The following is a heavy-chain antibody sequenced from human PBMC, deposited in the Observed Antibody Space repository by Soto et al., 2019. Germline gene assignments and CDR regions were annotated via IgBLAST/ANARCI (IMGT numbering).Heavy chain of an antibody. Sequence: SETLSLTCPVSGGSISSSSYYWGWIRQPPGKGLEWIGSIYYSGSTYYNPSLKSRVTISVDTSKNQFSLKLSSVTAADTAVYYCASPKIAFYNWFDPWGQGTLVTVS. D-gene: IGHD3-3*02. CDR3: ASPKIAFYNWFDP. J-gene: IGHJ5*02. CDR2: IYYSGST. V-gene: IGHV4-39*01. CDR1: GGSISSSSYY.